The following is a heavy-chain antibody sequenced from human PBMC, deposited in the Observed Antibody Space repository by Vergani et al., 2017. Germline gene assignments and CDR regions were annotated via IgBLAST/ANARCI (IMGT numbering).Heavy chain of an antibody. Sequence: EAQLEQSGAAVKTPGESLEISCKGSGYSFSRNWIAWVRESPGQGLEWMGMIYPGNSETRNNPSFRGQVTMSVDKSISTAYLQWSSLKASDSAMYYCARVYCRGMSCAGTDYFYHIDVWGKGTTVTVS. CDR3: ARVYCRGMSCAGTDYFYHIDV. CDR2: IYPGNSET. CDR1: GYSFSRNW. D-gene: IGHD3/OR15-3a*01. V-gene: IGHV5-51*03. J-gene: IGHJ6*03.